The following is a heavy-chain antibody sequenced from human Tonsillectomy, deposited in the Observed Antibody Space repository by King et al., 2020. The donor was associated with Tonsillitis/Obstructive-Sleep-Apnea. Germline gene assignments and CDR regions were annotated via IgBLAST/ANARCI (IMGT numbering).Heavy chain of an antibody. V-gene: IGHV5-10-1*03. D-gene: IGHD1-26*01. CDR1: GYSFTSYW. CDR3: ARPGVGATDFDP. Sequence: VQLVESGAEVKKPGESLRISCKGSGYSFTSYWISWARQMPGKGLEWMGRIYPSDSHTNYSPSFQGHFTISTDKSISTAYLQWSSLKASDTAMYYCARPGVGATDFDPWGQGTLVTVSS. CDR2: IYPSDSHT. J-gene: IGHJ5*02.